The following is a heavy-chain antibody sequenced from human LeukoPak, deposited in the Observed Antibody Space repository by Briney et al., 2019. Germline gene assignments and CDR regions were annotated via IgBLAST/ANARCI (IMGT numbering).Heavy chain of an antibody. CDR2: ISGSGGST. J-gene: IGHJ4*02. V-gene: IGHV3-23*01. CDR3: AKDPSRGSGWYVYYFDY. Sequence: PGGSLRLSCTASGFTFPTYAMSWVRQAPGKGLEWVSAISGSGGSTYYADSVKGRFTISRDNSKNTLYLQMNSLRAEDTAVYYCAKDPSRGSGWYVYYFDYWGQGTLVTVSS. CDR1: GFTFPTYA. D-gene: IGHD6-19*01.